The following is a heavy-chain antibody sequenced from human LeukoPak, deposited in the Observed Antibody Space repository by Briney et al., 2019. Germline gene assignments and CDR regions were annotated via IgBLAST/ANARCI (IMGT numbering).Heavy chain of an antibody. D-gene: IGHD3-16*01. CDR1: GFTFSSHY. V-gene: IGHV3-7*01. Sequence: GGSLRLSCAASGFTFSSHYMTWVRQAPGKGLEFMADIKQDGSIINYVDSVRGRFNSPKDNTKNSLYLHMNCLRAEDRAVYYCAGDGGWTTFDSWGQGTLVAVSS. J-gene: IGHJ4*02. CDR2: IKQDGSII. CDR3: AGDGGWTTFDS.